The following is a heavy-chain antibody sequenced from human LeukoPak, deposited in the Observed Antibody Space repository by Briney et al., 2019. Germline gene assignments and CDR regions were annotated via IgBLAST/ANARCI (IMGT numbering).Heavy chain of an antibody. V-gene: IGHV3-66*01. Sequence: GGSLRLSCAASGFTVSSNYMGWVRQAPGKGLEWVSVIYSGGDTYYADSVKGRFTISRDNSKNMIYLEMSSLKAEDTAVYYCAKERSLEIAVAGTIFGHWGQGTLVTVSS. D-gene: IGHD6-19*01. CDR1: GFTVSSNY. J-gene: IGHJ4*02. CDR2: IYSGGDT. CDR3: AKERSLEIAVAGTIFGH.